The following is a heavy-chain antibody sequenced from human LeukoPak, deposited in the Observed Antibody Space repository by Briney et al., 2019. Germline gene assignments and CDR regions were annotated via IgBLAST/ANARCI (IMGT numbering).Heavy chain of an antibody. CDR3: AREGYNNYGTRYFDY. J-gene: IGHJ4*02. CDR1: GFTFSAYS. D-gene: IGHD4-11*01. CDR2: ISGGDNTI. Sequence: GGSLRLSCAASGFTFSAYSMNWVRQAPGKGLEWVSYISGGDNTIYYADSVKGRFTISRDNANGLLYLQMSSLGDEDTAIYYCAREGYNNYGTRYFDYWGQGTLVTVSS. V-gene: IGHV3-48*02.